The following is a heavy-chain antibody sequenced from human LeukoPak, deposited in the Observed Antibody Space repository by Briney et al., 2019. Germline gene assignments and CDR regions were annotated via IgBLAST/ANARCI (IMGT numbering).Heavy chain of an antibody. CDR2: ISGSGAST. J-gene: IGHJ4*02. CDR3: AKEPPNYSSGWYVNY. D-gene: IGHD6-19*01. CDR1: GFTLSTNA. V-gene: IGHV3-23*01. Sequence: GGSLRLSCLTSGFTLSTNAMSWVRQAPGKGLEWISGISGSGASTYYADSVKGRFTISRDNSKNTLYLQMNSLRAEDTAVYYCAKEPPNYSSGWYVNYWGQGTLVTVSS.